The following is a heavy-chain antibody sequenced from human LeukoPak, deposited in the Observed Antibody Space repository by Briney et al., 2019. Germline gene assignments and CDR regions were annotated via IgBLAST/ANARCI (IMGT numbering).Heavy chain of an antibody. V-gene: IGHV4-34*01. CDR3: XXXXXYFDWLLYYFDY. CDR2: INHSGST. J-gene: IGHJ4*02. CDR1: GGSFSGYY. D-gene: IGHD3-9*01. Sequence: SETLSLTCADYGGSFSGYYWGWIRQPPGKGLEWIGEINHSGSTNYNPSLKSRVTISVDTSKNQFSLKLSSVTAADTAVYYCXXXXXYFDWLLYYFDYWGQGTLVTVSS.